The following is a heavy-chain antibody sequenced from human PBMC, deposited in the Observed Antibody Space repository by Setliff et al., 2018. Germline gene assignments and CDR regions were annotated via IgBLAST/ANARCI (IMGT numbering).Heavy chain of an antibody. CDR2: IYYSGST. D-gene: IGHD6-19*01. CDR3: ARHASPYSSGWYSMAARFDP. Sequence: KPSETLSLTCTVSGGSISSSSYYWGWIRLPPGKRLEWIGTIYYSGSTYYNPSLKSRVTISVDTSKNQFSLKLSSVTAADTAVYHCARHASPYSSGWYSMAARFDPWGQGTLVTVSS. J-gene: IGHJ5*02. V-gene: IGHV4-39*01. CDR1: GGSISSSSYY.